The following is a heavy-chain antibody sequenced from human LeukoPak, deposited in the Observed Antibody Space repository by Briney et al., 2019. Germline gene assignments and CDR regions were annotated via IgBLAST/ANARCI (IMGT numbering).Heavy chain of an antibody. J-gene: IGHJ3*02. CDR3: ARGYNWNDAVDAFDI. CDR1: GYTFTSYG. D-gene: IGHD1-1*01. Sequence: ASVKVSCKASGYTFTSYGISWERQAPGQGFEWMGWISAYNGKTNYAQKLQGRVTMTTDTSTSTAYMDLRSLRSDDTAVYYCARGYNWNDAVDAFDIWGQGTMVTVSS. V-gene: IGHV1-18*04. CDR2: ISAYNGKT.